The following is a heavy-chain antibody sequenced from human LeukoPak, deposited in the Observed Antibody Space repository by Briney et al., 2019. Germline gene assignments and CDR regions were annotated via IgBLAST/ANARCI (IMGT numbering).Heavy chain of an antibody. V-gene: IGHV3-23*01. CDR3: AKGPYY. Sequence: ETLSLTCTVSGGSISSSSYYWGWLRQPPGKGLEWVSAISGSGGNTYYADSVKGRFTISRDNSKNTLYLQMNSLRAEDTAVYYCAKGPYYWGQGTLVTVSS. CDR2: ISGSGGNT. J-gene: IGHJ4*02. CDR1: GGSISSSSYY.